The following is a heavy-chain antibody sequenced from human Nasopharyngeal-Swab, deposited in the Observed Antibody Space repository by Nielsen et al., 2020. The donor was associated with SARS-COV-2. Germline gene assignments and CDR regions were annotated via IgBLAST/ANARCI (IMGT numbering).Heavy chain of an antibody. D-gene: IGHD2-2*01. CDR2: ISLSGGGT. CDR3: AKGRTYCSGTSCFSFDS. CDR1: GFTFSSYA. V-gene: IGHV3-23*01. J-gene: IGHJ4*02. Sequence: GESLKISCAASGFTFSSYAMSWVRQAPGKGLEWVSGISLSGGGTYYADSVKGRFTISRDNSKDTLNLQMHSLRAEDTVVYYCAKGRTYCSGTSCFSFDSWGQGTMVTVSS.